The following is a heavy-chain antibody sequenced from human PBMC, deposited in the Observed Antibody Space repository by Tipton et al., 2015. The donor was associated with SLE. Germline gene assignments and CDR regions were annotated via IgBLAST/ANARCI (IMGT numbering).Heavy chain of an antibody. V-gene: IGHV4-59*11. CDR1: GVSIRSHY. J-gene: IGHJ4*02. CDR2: IYYSGST. CDR3: ARSAGYSSSWAHFDY. Sequence: TLSLTCTVSGVSIRSHYWSWIRQPPGKGLEWIGYIYYSGSTNYNPSLKSRVTISVDTSKNQFSLKLNSVTAADTAVYYCARSAGYSSSWAHFDYWGQGTLVTVSS. D-gene: IGHD6-13*01.